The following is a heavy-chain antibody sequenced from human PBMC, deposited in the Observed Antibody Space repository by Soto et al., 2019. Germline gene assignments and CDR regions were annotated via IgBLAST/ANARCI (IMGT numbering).Heavy chain of an antibody. V-gene: IGHV4-30-4*01. CDR2: IYYSGST. J-gene: IGHJ4*02. CDR3: ASIDSSGYYSGDFDY. CDR1: GGSISSGDYC. Sequence: SETLSLTCTVSGGSISSGDYCWSWIRQPPGKGLEWIGYIYYSGSTYYNPSLKSRVTISVDTSKNQFSLKLSSVTAADTAVYYCASIDSSGYYSGDFDYWGQGTLVTVSS. D-gene: IGHD3-22*01.